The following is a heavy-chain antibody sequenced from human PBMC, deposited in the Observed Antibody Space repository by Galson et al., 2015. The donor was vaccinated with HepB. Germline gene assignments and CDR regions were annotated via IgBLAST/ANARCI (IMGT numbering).Heavy chain of an antibody. J-gene: IGHJ5*02. CDR3: AREYSSGGNTRGVNWFDL. CDR1: GGTFSSYT. D-gene: IGHD6-19*01. Sequence: SVKVSCKASGGTFSSYTISWVRQAPGQGLERMGRIIPILGIANYAQKFQGRVTITADKSTSTAFMELSSLRSEDTAVYYCAREYSSGGNTRGVNWFDLWGQGTLVTVSS. V-gene: IGHV1-69*04. CDR2: IIPILGIA.